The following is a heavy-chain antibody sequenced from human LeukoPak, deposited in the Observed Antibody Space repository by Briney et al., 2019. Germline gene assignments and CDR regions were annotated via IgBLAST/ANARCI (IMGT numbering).Heavy chain of an antibody. V-gene: IGHV1-18*01. D-gene: IGHD1-26*01. CDR2: ISAYNGNT. CDR3: ARDRVVGARGGPIDY. J-gene: IGHJ4*02. Sequence: SVKVSCKASGYTFTSYGISWVRQAPRQGLEWTGWISAYNGNTNYAQKLQGRVTMTTDTSTSTAYMELRSLRSDDTAVYYCARDRVVGARGGPIDYWGQGTLVTVSS. CDR1: GYTFTSYG.